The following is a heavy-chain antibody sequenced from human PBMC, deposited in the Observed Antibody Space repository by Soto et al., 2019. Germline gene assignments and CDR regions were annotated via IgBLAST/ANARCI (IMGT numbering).Heavy chain of an antibody. Sequence: SVKVSCKASGGTFSSYTLSWVRQAPGQGLEWMGRIIPILGIANYAQKFQGRVTITADKSTSTDYMELRSLRSEDTAVYYCARDSPEGDRYENHDAFSFWSQVKTVIVSS. CDR1: GGTFSSYT. V-gene: IGHV1-69*04. CDR3: ARDSPEGDRYENHDAFSF. D-gene: IGHD1-26*01. J-gene: IGHJ3*01. CDR2: IIPILGIA.